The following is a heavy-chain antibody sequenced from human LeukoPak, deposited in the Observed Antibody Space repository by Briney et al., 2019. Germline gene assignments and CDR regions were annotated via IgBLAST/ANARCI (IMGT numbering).Heavy chain of an antibody. Sequence: GSLRLSCAASRFTFSSYAMSWVRQAPGKGLEWVSAISGSGGSTYYADSVKGRFTISRDNSKNTLYLQMNSLRAEDTAVYYCAKDGSRSYYDSSGYYGSAFDYWGQGTLVTVSS. CDR3: AKDGSRSYYDSSGYYGSAFDY. CDR2: ISGSGGST. J-gene: IGHJ4*02. D-gene: IGHD3-22*01. CDR1: RFTFSSYA. V-gene: IGHV3-23*01.